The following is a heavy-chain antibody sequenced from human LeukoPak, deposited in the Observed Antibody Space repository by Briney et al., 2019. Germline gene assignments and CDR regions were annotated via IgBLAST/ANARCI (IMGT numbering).Heavy chain of an antibody. V-gene: IGHV3-30*18. Sequence: PGGSLRLSFAASGFTFSSYGMHWVRQAPGNGLEWVAVISYDGSNKYYADSVKGRFTISRDNSKNTLYLKMNSLRAEDTAVYYCAKDSRSAAVYYYYGMDVWGKGTTVTVSS. CDR3: AKDSRSAAVYYYYGMDV. CDR2: ISYDGSNK. J-gene: IGHJ6*04. CDR1: GFTFSSYG. D-gene: IGHD2-2*01.